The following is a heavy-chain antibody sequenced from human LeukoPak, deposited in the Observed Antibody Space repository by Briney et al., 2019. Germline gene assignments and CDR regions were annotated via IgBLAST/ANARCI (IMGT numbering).Heavy chain of an antibody. D-gene: IGHD2-2*01. Sequence: ASVKVACKVSGSSLTELSMHWVRQAPGKGLEWMGGSGPEHGETLYAQKFQGRVTMTRDTSISTAYMELSRLRSDDTAVYYCAREGYCSSTSCSAPFDYWGQGTLVTVSS. CDR3: AREGYCSSTSCSAPFDY. CDR1: GSSLTELS. J-gene: IGHJ4*02. CDR2: SGPEHGET. V-gene: IGHV1-24*01.